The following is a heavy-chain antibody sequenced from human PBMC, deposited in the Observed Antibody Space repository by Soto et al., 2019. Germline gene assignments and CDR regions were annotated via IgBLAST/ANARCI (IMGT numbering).Heavy chain of an antibody. V-gene: IGHV3-33*01. CDR2: IWYDGSNK. D-gene: IGHD3-22*01. Sequence: QVQLVESGGGVVQPGRSLRLSCAASGFTFSSYGMHWVRQAPGKGLEWVAVIWYDGSNKYYADSVKGRFTISRDNSKNTLYLQMNSLRAEDTAVYYCARDLGGSDDSSGCYPDYWGQGTLVTVSS. CDR3: ARDLGGSDDSSGCYPDY. CDR1: GFTFSSYG. J-gene: IGHJ4*02.